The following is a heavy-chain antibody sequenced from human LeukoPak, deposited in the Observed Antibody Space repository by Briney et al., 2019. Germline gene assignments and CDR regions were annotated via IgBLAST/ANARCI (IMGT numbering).Heavy chain of an antibody. CDR2: ISAYNGKT. Sequence: ASVKVSCKASGYTFTSYVISWVRQAPGQGLEWMGWISAYNGKTNYAQKLQGRVTMTTDTSTSTAYMELRSLRSDDTAVYYCARDHPGYCSGGGCYLYDYVWGSYRNDENFGYWGQGTLVTVSS. CDR1: GYTFTSYV. V-gene: IGHV1-18*01. D-gene: IGHD3-16*02. J-gene: IGHJ4*02. CDR3: ARDHPGYCSGGGCYLYDYVWGSYRNDENFGY.